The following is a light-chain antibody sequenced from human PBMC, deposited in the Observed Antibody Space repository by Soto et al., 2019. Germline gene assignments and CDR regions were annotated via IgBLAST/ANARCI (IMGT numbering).Light chain of an antibody. CDR1: SSNIGSNT. J-gene: IGLJ3*02. Sequence: QSVLTQPPSASGTPGQRVTLSCSRSSSNIGSNTLNWYQQLPGTAPKLLIYSNNQRPSGVPDRFSGSKSGTSASLAISGLQSEDEADYYCAAWDDSLNGLVFGGGTKLTVL. V-gene: IGLV1-44*01. CDR2: SNN. CDR3: AAWDDSLNGLV.